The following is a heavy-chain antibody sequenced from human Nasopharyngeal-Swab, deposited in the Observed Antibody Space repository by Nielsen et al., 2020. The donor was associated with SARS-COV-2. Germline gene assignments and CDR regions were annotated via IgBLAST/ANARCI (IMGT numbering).Heavy chain of an antibody. CDR3: VRSSSWYYFDY. J-gene: IGHJ4*02. D-gene: IGHD6-13*01. V-gene: IGHV4-39*01. CDR2: IYYNGNT. CDR1: GDSIAYSTFY. Sequence: SETLSLTCTVSGDSIAYSTFYWGWIRQPPGKGLEWIGNIYYNGNTYQNPSLKSRLIISVDKSKNQFSLQLSSVTAADTAVYYCVRSSSWYYFDYWAQGTKVTVSS.